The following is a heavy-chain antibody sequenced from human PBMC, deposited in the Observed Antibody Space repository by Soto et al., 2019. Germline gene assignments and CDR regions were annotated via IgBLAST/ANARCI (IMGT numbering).Heavy chain of an antibody. CDR3: AREITIFGVVITNYFDY. Sequence: ASVKVSCKASGDTFTGYYMHWVRQAPGQGLEWMGWINPNSGGTNYAQKFQGRVTMTRDTSISTAYMELSRLRSDDTAVYYCAREITIFGVVITNYFDYWGQGTLVTV. V-gene: IGHV1-2*02. CDR2: INPNSGGT. CDR1: GDTFTGYY. J-gene: IGHJ4*02. D-gene: IGHD3-3*01.